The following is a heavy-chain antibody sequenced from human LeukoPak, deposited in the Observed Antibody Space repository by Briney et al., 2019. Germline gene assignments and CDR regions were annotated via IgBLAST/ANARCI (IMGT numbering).Heavy chain of an antibody. D-gene: IGHD5-12*01. J-gene: IGHJ4*02. V-gene: IGHV3-30-3*01. CDR1: GFTFSSYA. CDR2: ISYDGSNK. Sequence: GRSLRLSCAASGFTFSSYAMHWVRQAPGKGLEWVAVISYDGSNKYYADSVKGRFTISRDNSKNTLYLQMNSLRAEDTAVYYCAKDHSVIVATNWGQGTLVTVSS. CDR3: AKDHSVIVATN.